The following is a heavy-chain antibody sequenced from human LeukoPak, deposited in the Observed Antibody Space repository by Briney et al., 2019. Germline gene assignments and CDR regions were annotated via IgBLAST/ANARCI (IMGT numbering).Heavy chain of an antibody. D-gene: IGHD6-13*01. J-gene: IGHJ4*02. V-gene: IGHV3-20*04. CDR1: GFTFDDYG. CDR3: ARDDVGSSWYAVDY. CDR2: INWNGGST. Sequence: PGGSLRLSCAASGFTFDDYGMSWVRQPPGKGLEWVSGINWNGGSTGYADSVKGRFTISRDNAKNSLYLQMNSLRAEDTALYYCARDDVGSSWYAVDYWGQGTLVTVSS.